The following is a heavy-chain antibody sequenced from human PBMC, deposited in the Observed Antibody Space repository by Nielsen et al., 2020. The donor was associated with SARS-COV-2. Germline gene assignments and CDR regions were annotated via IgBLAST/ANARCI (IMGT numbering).Heavy chain of an antibody. CDR2: IRPDGTGA. Sequence: GGPLRPSFPAPGFPFSASRMAWVRQVPGKGLEWLSNIRPDGTGATYVDSVKGRFTISRDNAKNLLYLQMGSLRADDTAVYFCKSEGNWGQGTLVTVPS. J-gene: IGHJ4*02. CDR3: KSEGN. V-gene: IGHV3-7*03. CDR1: GFPFSASR.